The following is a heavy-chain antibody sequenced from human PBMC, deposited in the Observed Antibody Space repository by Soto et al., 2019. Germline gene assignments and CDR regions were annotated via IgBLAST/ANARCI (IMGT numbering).Heavy chain of an antibody. Sequence: QEQLVESGGGMVHPGTSLRLSCVTSGITLAAHGMHWVRQAPGKGLEWVALSWYDGKTFYGDSVKGRFTISRDNSKNTLYLQMNSLRVEDTAVYYCAKDIVRYTYGACDYWGQGALVTVSS. V-gene: IGHV3-33*06. CDR3: AKDIVRYTYGACDY. D-gene: IGHD5-18*01. CDR1: GITLAAHG. J-gene: IGHJ4*02. CDR2: SWYDGKT.